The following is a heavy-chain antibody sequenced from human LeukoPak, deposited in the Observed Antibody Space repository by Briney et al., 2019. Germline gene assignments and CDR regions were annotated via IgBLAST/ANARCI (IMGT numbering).Heavy chain of an antibody. CDR3: AREGTAGDYLQLYYYYYMDV. Sequence: PSETLSLTCTVSGYSISSGYYWGWIRQPPGKGLEWIGSIYHSGSTYYNPSLKSRVTISVDTSNNQFSLKLSSVTAADTAVYYCAREGTAGDYLQLYYYYYMDVWGKGTTVTVSS. D-gene: IGHD1-14*01. CDR2: IYHSGST. V-gene: IGHV4-38-2*02. J-gene: IGHJ6*03. CDR1: GYSISSGYY.